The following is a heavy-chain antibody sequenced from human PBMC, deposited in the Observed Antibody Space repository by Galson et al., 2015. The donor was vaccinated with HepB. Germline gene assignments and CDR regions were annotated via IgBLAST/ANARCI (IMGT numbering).Heavy chain of an antibody. Sequence: SVKVSCKASGYTFSSYSITWVRQAPGQGLEWMGWISPYNRYTNHTQKLQGRVTMTTDTSTNTAFMELRSLRSDDTAVYYCARGALVVAVGATQNNWFGPWGQGTLVTVSS. CDR2: ISPYNRYT. D-gene: IGHD2-15*01. V-gene: IGHV1-18*01. CDR3: ARGALVVAVGATQNNWFGP. CDR1: GYTFSSYS. J-gene: IGHJ5*02.